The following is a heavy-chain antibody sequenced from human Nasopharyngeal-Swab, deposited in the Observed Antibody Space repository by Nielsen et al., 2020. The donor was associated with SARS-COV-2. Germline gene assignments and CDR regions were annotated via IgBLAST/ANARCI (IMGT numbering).Heavy chain of an antibody. D-gene: IGHD2-2*01. V-gene: IGHV1-8*01. CDR3: ARAVEFCSSTSCYSSAFDI. CDR2: MNPNSGNT. J-gene: IGHJ3*02. Sequence: WVRQAPGQGLEWMGWMNPNSGNTGYAQKFQGRVTMTRNTSISTAYMELSSLRSEDTAVYYCARAVEFCSSTSCYSSAFDIWGQGTMVTVPS.